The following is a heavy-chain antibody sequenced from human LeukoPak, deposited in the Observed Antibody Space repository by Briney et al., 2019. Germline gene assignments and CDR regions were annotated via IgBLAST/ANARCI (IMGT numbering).Heavy chain of an antibody. J-gene: IGHJ4*02. CDR3: AKDAQRGFDYSNSLEY. Sequence: GRSLRLSCAASGLIFNHHAMHWVRQAPGKGMQWVAVIWSDKSNRFYADSVRGRFTISRDDSRKTVYLQMERLTAEDTAIYYCAKDAQRGFDYSNSLEYWGQGALVTVAS. CDR2: IWSDKSNR. V-gene: IGHV3-33*06. CDR1: GLIFNHHA. D-gene: IGHD4-11*01.